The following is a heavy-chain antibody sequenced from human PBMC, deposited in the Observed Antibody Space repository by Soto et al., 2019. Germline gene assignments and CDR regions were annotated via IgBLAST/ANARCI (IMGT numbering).Heavy chain of an antibody. CDR1: GFTFSSYA. CDR2: ISYDGSNK. V-gene: IGHV3-30-3*01. CDR3: ARARGKWELREYYYGMDV. J-gene: IGHJ6*02. Sequence: PGGSLRLSCAASGFTFSSYAMHWVRQAPGKGLEWVAVISYDGSNKYYADSVKGRFTISRDNSKNTLYLQMNSLRVEDTAVYYCARARGKWELREYYYGMDVWGQGTTVTVSS. D-gene: IGHD1-26*01.